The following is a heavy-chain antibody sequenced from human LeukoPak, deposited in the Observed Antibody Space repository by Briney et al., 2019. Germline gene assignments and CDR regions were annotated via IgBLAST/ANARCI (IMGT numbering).Heavy chain of an antibody. CDR2: IYSDGST. D-gene: IGHD1-26*01. J-gene: IGHJ4*02. CDR1: GFTVSSNY. Sequence: GGSLRLSCAASGFTVSSNYMSWVRQAPGKGLEWVSLIYSDGSTFYADSVKGRFTFSRDNSKNTLYLQMNSLRAEDTAVYYCARDRVGATLYFDYWGQGTLVTVSS. V-gene: IGHV3-53*01. CDR3: ARDRVGATLYFDY.